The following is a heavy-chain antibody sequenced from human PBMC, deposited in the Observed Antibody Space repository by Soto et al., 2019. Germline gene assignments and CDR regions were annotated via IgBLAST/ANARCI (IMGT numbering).Heavy chain of an antibody. J-gene: IGHJ6*02. CDR2: IIPIFGTA. Sequence: SVKVSCKASGGTFSSYAISWVRQAPGQGLEWMGGIIPIFGTANYAQKFQGRVTITADESTSTAYMELSSLRSEDTAVYYCASPPLLMVRGSRYYYGMDVWGQGTTVTVSS. V-gene: IGHV1-69*13. CDR3: ASPPLLMVRGSRYYYGMDV. D-gene: IGHD3-10*01. CDR1: GGTFSSYA.